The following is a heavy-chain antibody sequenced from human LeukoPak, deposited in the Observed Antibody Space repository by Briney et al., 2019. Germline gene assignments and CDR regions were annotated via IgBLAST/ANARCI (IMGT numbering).Heavy chain of an antibody. D-gene: IGHD4-17*01. CDR1: GGSFSGYY. Sequence: SETLSLTCAVYGGSFSGYYWSWIRQPPGKGLEWIGEINHSGSTNYNPSLKSRVTMSVDTSKNQFSLKLSSVTAADTAVYYCARDRSYGFKGYYYYGMDVWGQGTTVTVSS. CDR3: ARDRSYGFKGYYYYGMDV. J-gene: IGHJ6*02. V-gene: IGHV4-34*01. CDR2: INHSGST.